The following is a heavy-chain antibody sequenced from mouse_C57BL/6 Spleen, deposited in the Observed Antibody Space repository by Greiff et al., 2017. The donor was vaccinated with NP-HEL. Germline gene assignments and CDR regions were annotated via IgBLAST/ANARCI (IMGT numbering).Heavy chain of an antibody. CDR1: GYSITSGYY. CDR2: ISYDGSN. V-gene: IGHV3-6*01. Sequence: EVKLLESGPGLVKPSQSLSLTCSVTGYSITSGYYWNWIRQFPGNKLEWMGYISYDGSNNYNPSLKNQISITRDTSKNQFCLKLNSVTTEDTATYCCARPYWGQGTTLTVSS. CDR3: ARPY. J-gene: IGHJ2*01.